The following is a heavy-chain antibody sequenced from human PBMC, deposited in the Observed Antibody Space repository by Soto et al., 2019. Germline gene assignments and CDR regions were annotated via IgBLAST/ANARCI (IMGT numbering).Heavy chain of an antibody. V-gene: IGHV2-5*01. Sequence: QGTLKESGPTLVKPTQTLTLTCSFPGFSLSTSGVGVGWIRQSPGKAREWLALIYWSGDEHYRPSLKSRLSIIKDTSKNHVVLIMTDMDPVDTATYYCARGLATLPVFAFDIWGQGTMVTVSS. CDR3: ARGLATLPVFAFDI. CDR1: GFSLSTSGVG. J-gene: IGHJ3*02. D-gene: IGHD6-6*01. CDR2: IYWSGDE.